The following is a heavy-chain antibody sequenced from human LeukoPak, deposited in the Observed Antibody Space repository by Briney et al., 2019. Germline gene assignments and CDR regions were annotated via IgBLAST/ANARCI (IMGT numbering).Heavy chain of an antibody. Sequence: SETLSLICTVSGYSISSGYYWGWIRQPPGKGLEWIGSIYYSGSTYYNPSLKSRVTISVDTSKNQFSLKLSSVTAADTAVYYCARGGGYCTNAVCFSYYFDYWGQGTLVTVSS. V-gene: IGHV4-38-2*02. CDR1: GYSISSGYY. J-gene: IGHJ4*02. CDR2: IYYSGST. D-gene: IGHD2-8*01. CDR3: ARGGGYCTNAVCFSYYFDY.